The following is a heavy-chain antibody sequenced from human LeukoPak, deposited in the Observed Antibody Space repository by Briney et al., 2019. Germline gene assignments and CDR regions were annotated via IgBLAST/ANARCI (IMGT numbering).Heavy chain of an antibody. CDR1: GGSISRSSFY. CDR3: ASSRGGCSSTSCYDY. J-gene: IGHJ4*02. CDR2: IYYSGST. V-gene: IGHV4-39*07. D-gene: IGHD2-2*01. Sequence: SETLSLTCTVSGGSISRSSFYWGWIRQPPGKGLEWIGSIYYSGSTYYSPSLKSRVIISVDTSKNQFSLKLSSVTAADTAVYYCASSRGGCSSTSCYDYWGQGTPVTVSS.